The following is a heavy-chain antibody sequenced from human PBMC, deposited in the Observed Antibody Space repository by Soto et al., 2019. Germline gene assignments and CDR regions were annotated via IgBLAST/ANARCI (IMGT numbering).Heavy chain of an antibody. D-gene: IGHD3-10*01. J-gene: IGHJ4*02. V-gene: IGHV3-15*07. CDR3: ARGSYYGSGSYDY. CDR1: GFTFSNAW. Sequence: GGSLRLSCAASGFTFSNAWMNWVRQAPGKGLEWVGRIKSKTDGGTTDYAAPVKGRFTISRDDSKNTLYLQMNSLRDEDTAVYYCARGSYYGSGSYDYWGQGTLVTVSS. CDR2: IKSKTDGGTT.